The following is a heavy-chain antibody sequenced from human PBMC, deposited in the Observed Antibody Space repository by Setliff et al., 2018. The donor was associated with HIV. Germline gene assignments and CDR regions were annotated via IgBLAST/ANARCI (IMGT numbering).Heavy chain of an antibody. Sequence: ASVQVSCKAFAYTFTSYFLHWVRQAPGQGLEWLGIIDPNGGATNNAQKLPGRLTVTTDTSTGTLYMELRNLRSDDAAVYYGARAGGGATDQAFDIWGQGTMVTVSS. J-gene: IGHJ3*02. CDR1: AYTFTSYF. CDR3: ARAGGGATDQAFDI. V-gene: IGHV1-46*01. CDR2: IDPNGGAT. D-gene: IGHD2-2*01.